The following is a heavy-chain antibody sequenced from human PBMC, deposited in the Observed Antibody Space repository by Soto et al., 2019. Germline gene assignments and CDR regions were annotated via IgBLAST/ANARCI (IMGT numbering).Heavy chain of an antibody. CDR2: IYHSGST. V-gene: IGHV4-30-2*01. Sequence: QLQLQESGSGLVKPSQTLSLTCAVSGGSISSGGYSWRWIRQPPGKGLEWIGYIYHSGSTYYNPSLNSRFTIPVDRSKNQFSLKLSSVTVADTAVYYCARIHSPGGQGTLVTVSS. CDR1: GGSISSGGYS. CDR3: ARIHSP. J-gene: IGHJ5*02.